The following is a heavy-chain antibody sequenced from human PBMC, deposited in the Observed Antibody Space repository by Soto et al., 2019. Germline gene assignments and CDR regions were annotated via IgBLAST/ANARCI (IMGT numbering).Heavy chain of an antibody. Sequence: ASVKVSCKASGYTFTSYGISWVRQAPGQGLEWMGWISAYNGNTNYAQKLQGRVTMTTDTSTSTAYMELRSLRSDDTAVYYCARGLPSIGYCTNGVCFPFDYWGQGTLVTVSS. CDR3: ARGLPSIGYCTNGVCFPFDY. V-gene: IGHV1-18*01. CDR2: ISAYNGNT. D-gene: IGHD2-8*01. CDR1: GYTFTSYG. J-gene: IGHJ4*02.